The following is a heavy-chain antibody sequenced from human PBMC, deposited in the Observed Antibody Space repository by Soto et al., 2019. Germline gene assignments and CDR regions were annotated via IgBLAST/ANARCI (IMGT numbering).Heavy chain of an antibody. CDR2: IIPIFGTA. J-gene: IGHJ6*02. Sequence: GASVKVSCKASGGTFSSYAISWVRQAPGQGLEWMGGIIPIFGTANYAQKFQGRVTITADESTSTAYMELNSLKTEDTAVYYCTTHIAAAGTSPVGYYYYGMDVWGQGTTVTVSS. D-gene: IGHD6-13*01. V-gene: IGHV1-69*13. CDR1: GGTFSSYA. CDR3: TTHIAAAGTSPVGYYYYGMDV.